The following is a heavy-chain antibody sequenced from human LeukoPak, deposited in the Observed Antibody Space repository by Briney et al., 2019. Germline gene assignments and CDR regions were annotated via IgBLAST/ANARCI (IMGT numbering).Heavy chain of an antibody. D-gene: IGHD6-19*01. CDR3: AKDRSVAGRGVFDY. J-gene: IGHJ4*02. V-gene: IGHV3-30*18. CDR2: ISYDGSNK. Sequence: GGSLRLSCAASGFTFSSYGMHWVRQAPGKGLEWVAVISYDGSNKYYADSVKGRFTISRDNSKNTLYLQMNSLRAEDTAVYYCAKDRSVAGRGVFDYWGQGTLVTVSS. CDR1: GFTFSSYG.